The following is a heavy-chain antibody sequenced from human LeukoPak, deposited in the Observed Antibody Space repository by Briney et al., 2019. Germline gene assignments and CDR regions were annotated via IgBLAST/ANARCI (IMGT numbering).Heavy chain of an antibody. D-gene: IGHD5-12*01. V-gene: IGHV3-11*04. Sequence: GSLRLSCAASGFTFSDYYMSWIRQAPGKGLEWVSYISSSGSTIYYADSVKGRFTISRDNAKNSLYLHMNSLRAEDTALYYCARDEGRYSGYDSFFDPWGQGTLVTVSS. CDR1: GFTFSDYY. J-gene: IGHJ5*02. CDR2: ISSSGSTI. CDR3: ARDEGRYSGYDSFFDP.